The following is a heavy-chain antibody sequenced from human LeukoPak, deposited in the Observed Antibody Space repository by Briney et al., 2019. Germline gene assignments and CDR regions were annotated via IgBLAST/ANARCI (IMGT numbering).Heavy chain of an antibody. CDR1: GGTFSSYA. J-gene: IGHJ4*02. CDR3: ARDYGDYVLDY. CDR2: IIPIPGIA. Sequence: SVKVSCKASGGTFSSYAISWVRQAPGQGLEWMGRIIPIPGIANYAQKFQGRVTITADKSTSTAYMELSSLRSEDTAVYYCARDYGDYVLDYWGQGTLVTVSS. V-gene: IGHV1-69*04. D-gene: IGHD4-17*01.